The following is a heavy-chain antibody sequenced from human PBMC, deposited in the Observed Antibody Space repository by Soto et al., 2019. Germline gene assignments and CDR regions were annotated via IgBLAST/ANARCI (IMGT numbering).Heavy chain of an antibody. Sequence: ASVKVSCKASGYTFTSYYMHWVRQAPGQGLEWMGIVNPSGGSTSYAQKFRGRVTMTRDTSTSTVYMELRSLRFEDTAVYYCARVLSPWGSGSFDYWGQGTLVTVSS. CDR1: GYTFTSYY. CDR2: VNPSGGST. V-gene: IGHV1-46*01. CDR3: ARVLSPWGSGSFDY. J-gene: IGHJ4*02. D-gene: IGHD3-10*01.